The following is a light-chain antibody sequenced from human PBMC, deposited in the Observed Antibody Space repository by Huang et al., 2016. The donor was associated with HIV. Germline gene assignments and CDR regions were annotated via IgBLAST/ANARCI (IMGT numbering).Light chain of an antibody. J-gene: IGKJ2*01. CDR1: QSLCNRSINKNY. CDR3: QQYYYTPLT. V-gene: IGKV4-1*01. Sequence: DIVMTQSPDSLTVSLGERATINCKSSQSLCNRSINKNYLAWYQQKPGQPPTLLIYCASTRESGVRDRFSGSGSGTDFTLPISSPQAEDVAIYYCQQYYYTPLTFGQGTKLEIK. CDR2: CAS.